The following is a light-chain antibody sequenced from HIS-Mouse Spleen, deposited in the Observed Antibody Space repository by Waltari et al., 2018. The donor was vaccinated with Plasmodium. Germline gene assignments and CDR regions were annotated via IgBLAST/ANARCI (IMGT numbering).Light chain of an antibody. CDR3: YSTDSSGNHRV. V-gene: IGLV3-10*01. CDR2: ADS. Sequence: SYELTQPPSVSVSPGQTARITCSGDALPKKYAYWYQQKSGQAPVLVIYADSKRPSGIPGRFSGSSSGTMATLTISGAEAEDEADYYCYSTDSSGNHRVFGGGTKLTVL. CDR1: ALPKKY. J-gene: IGLJ3*02.